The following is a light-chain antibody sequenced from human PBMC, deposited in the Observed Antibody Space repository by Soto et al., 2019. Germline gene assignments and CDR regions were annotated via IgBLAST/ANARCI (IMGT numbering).Light chain of an antibody. Sequence: EIVMTQSPATLSVSPGERATLSCRASQSVSSNLAWYQQKPGQAPRLLIYGASTRATGIPGRFSGSGSGTEFTLTISSLQSEDFAVYYCKQYNNWPPPTFGQGTKLEIK. CDR2: GAS. CDR1: QSVSSN. V-gene: IGKV3-15*01. CDR3: KQYNNWPPPT. J-gene: IGKJ2*01.